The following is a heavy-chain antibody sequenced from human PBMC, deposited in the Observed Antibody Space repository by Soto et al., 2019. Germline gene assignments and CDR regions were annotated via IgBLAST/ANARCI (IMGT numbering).Heavy chain of an antibody. Sequence: EVQLVESGGGLVQPGGSLRLSCAASGFTFSSFGMNWVRQVPGKGLEWVSYISSDSSQRIYYADSVKGRFTISRDNAKNSLYLQMNSLRAEDTAIYYCARDLWDDLPGGESDYWGQGTLVTVSS. CDR1: GFTFSSFG. V-gene: IGHV3-48*04. CDR3: ARDLWDDLPGGESDY. CDR2: ISSDSSQRI. D-gene: IGHD3-16*01. J-gene: IGHJ4*02.